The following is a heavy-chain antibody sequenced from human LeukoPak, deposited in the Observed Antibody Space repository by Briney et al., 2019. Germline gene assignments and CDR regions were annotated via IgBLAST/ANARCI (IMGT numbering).Heavy chain of an antibody. D-gene: IGHD2-2*01. CDR3: ARAGSYVPAAIPFGY. Sequence: SETLSLTCTVSGGSISSYYWSWIRQPPGKGLEWIGYIYYSGSTNYNPSLKSRVTISVDTSKNQFSLKLSSVTAADTAVYYCARAGSYVPAAIPFGYWGQGTLVTVSS. V-gene: IGHV4-59*01. J-gene: IGHJ4*02. CDR2: IYYSGST. CDR1: GGSISSYY.